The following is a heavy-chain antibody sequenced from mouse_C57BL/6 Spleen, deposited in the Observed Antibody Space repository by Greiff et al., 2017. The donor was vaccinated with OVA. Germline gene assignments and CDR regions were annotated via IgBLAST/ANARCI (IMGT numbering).Heavy chain of an antibody. CDR1: GFSLTSYG. CDR3: AKKPADYYDNAMDY. CDR2: IWRGGST. J-gene: IGHJ4*01. V-gene: IGHV2-5*01. D-gene: IGHD1-1*01. Sequence: QVQLQQSGPGLVQPSQSLSITCTVSGFSLTSYGVHWVRQSPGQGLEWLGVIWRGGSTDYTAAFLSRQSITKDNSTSKVFFKMNSLQAADTAIDYCAKKPADYYDNAMDYWGQGTSVTVSS.